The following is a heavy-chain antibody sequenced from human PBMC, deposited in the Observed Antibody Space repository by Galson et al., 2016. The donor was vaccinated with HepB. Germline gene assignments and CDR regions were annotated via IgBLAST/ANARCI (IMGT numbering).Heavy chain of an antibody. D-gene: IGHD7-27*01. Sequence: PALVKPPQTLTLTCTFSGFSFNTSGVGVGWIRQPPGKALEWLAVIYWDNDKRYSPSLRNRLAITQDTSKNQVVLRMTNMDPVDSATYYCAHILHWGSRLGYYFDFWGQGAVVTVSS. CDR1: GFSFNTSGVG. CDR2: IYWDNDK. CDR3: AHILHWGSRLGYYFDF. J-gene: IGHJ4*02. V-gene: IGHV2-5*02.